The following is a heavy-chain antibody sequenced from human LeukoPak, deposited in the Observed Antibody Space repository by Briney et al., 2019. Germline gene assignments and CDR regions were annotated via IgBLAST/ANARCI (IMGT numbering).Heavy chain of an antibody. CDR1: GFTFSNYA. Sequence: GGSLRLSCAASGFTFSNYAMSWVRQAPGKGLEWVSAISGSGGSTYYADSVKGRFTISRDNFKNTLYLQMNSLRAEDTAIYYCAKERDVVPAAYFDYWGQGTLVTVSS. CDR2: ISGSGGST. V-gene: IGHV3-23*01. CDR3: AKERDVVPAAYFDY. J-gene: IGHJ4*02. D-gene: IGHD2-2*01.